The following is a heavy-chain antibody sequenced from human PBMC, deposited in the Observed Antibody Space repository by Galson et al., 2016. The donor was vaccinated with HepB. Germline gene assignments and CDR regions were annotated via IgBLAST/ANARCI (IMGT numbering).Heavy chain of an antibody. Sequence: SLRLSCAGSGFTFSDYAMHWVRQAPGKGLEWVAIISYDGSNKYSADSVKGRFTISRDNSKNTLYLQMNSLRTEGTAVYYCARGEIEQWRVRGRGERDEYFDYWGQGTLVTVSS. D-gene: IGHD6-19*01. J-gene: IGHJ4*02. V-gene: IGHV3-30-3*01. CDR3: ARGEIEQWRVRGRGERDEYFDY. CDR1: GFTFSDYA. CDR2: ISYDGSNK.